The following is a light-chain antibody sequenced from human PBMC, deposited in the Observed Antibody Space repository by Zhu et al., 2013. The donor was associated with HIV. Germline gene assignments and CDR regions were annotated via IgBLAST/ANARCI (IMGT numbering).Light chain of an antibody. CDR3: CSYAGSYNYV. Sequence: QSALTQPASVSGSPGQSITISCTGTSSDVGGYNYVSWYQQHPGKAPKLMIYEVTNRPSGVSNRFSGSKSGNTASLIISGLQAEDEADYYCCSYAGSYNYVFGTGTKVTVL. CDR2: EVT. CDR1: SSDVGGYNY. V-gene: IGLV2-14*01. J-gene: IGLJ1*01.